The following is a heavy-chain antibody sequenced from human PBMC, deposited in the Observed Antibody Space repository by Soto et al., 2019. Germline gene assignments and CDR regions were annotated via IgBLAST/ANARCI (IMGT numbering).Heavy chain of an antibody. CDR2: IWYDGSNK. D-gene: IGHD5-12*01. J-gene: IGHJ4*01. CDR3: ARDPNPDSGYQPNFLDY. CDR1: GFTFSSYG. Sequence: PGGSLRLSCAASGFTFSSYGMHWVRQAPGKGLEWVAVIWYDGSNKYYAGSVKGRFTSSRDNSKNTLYLQIDGLRAEDTAVYYCARDPNPDSGYQPNFLDYWGHGTLVTVSS. V-gene: IGHV3-33*01.